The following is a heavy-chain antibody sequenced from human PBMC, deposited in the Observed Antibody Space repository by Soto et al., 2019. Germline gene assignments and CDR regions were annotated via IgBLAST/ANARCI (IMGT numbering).Heavy chain of an antibody. J-gene: IGHJ4*02. Sequence: EVQVVQSGAEVKKPGESLKISCKTSGFTFSTSAIGWVRQMPGKGLEWMGIINPANSEATYSPSFQGQVTMSADRSISTAYLHWSSLKASDTAIYFCAPYYNIWKTWGQGTLVTVSS. V-gene: IGHV5-51*01. CDR2: INPANSEA. CDR1: GFTFSTSA. CDR3: APYYNIWKT. D-gene: IGHD3-3*01.